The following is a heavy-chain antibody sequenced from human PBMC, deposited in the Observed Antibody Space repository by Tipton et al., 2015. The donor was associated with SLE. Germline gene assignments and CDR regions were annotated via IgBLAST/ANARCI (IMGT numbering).Heavy chain of an antibody. CDR2: ISSSGSTI. J-gene: IGHJ4*02. CDR3: ARTLQVIAAAAFFDY. V-gene: IGHV3-48*03. Sequence: SLRLSCAASGFTFSSYEMNWVRQAPGKGLEWVSYISSSGSTIYYADSVKGRFTISRDNAKNSLYLQMNSLRAEDTAVYYCARTLQVIAAAAFFDYWGQGTLVTVSS. CDR1: GFTFSSYE. D-gene: IGHD6-13*01.